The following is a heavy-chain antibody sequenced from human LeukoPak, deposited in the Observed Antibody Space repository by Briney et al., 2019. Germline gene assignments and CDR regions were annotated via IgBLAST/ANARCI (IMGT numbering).Heavy chain of an antibody. CDR1: GFTFSSYW. J-gene: IGHJ4*02. CDR3: ARQSYGDPYSLGY. V-gene: IGHV3-74*01. CDR2: INTDGSSV. Sequence: GGSLRLSCAASGFTFSSYWMHWVRQAPGKGLVWVSRINTDGSSVTYADSVKGRFTVSSDNAKNTLYLQMNSLRAEDTAVYYCARQSYGDPYSLGYWGQGTLVTVSS. D-gene: IGHD4-17*01.